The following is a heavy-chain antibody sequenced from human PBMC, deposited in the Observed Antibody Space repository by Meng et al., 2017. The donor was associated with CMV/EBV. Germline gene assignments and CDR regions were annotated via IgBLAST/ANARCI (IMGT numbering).Heavy chain of an antibody. CDR3: AKDLGRRNFWSGYYSDEYFQH. V-gene: IGHV3-43*01. CDR2: ISWDGGST. J-gene: IGHJ1*01. Sequence: YTMHCVRQAPGKGLEWVSLISWDGGSTYYADSVKGRFTISRDNSKNSLYLQMNSLRTEDTALYYCAKDLGRRNFWSGYYSDEYFQHWGQGTLVTVSS. CDR1: YT. D-gene: IGHD3-3*01.